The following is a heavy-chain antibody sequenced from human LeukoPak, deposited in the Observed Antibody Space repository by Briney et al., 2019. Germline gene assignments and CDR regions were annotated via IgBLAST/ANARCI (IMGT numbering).Heavy chain of an antibody. CDR3: ARHDYGDYGPFDC. CDR1: GGSISSSSYY. CDR2: IYYSGST. J-gene: IGHJ4*02. D-gene: IGHD4-17*01. V-gene: IGHV4-39*01. Sequence: PSETLSLTCTVSGGSISSSSYYWGWIRQPPGKGLEWIGAIYYSGSTYYNTSLKSRVTIFVDMSNNLFSLKLNSVTAADTAVYYCARHDYGDYGPFDCWGQGALVTVSS.